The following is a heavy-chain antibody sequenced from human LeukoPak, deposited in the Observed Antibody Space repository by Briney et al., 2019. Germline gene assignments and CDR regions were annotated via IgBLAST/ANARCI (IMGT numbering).Heavy chain of an antibody. CDR2: MYYSGSP. CDR1: GVPISSSSYY. Sequence: SETLSLTCTVSGVPISSSSYYWGWVRQPPGKGLEWIGYMYYSGSPHFNPSLKSRVNISVNTSKNQFSLKMSSVTAADTAGYFCARGGPPGYYYDYYMDVWGKGTTVTISS. V-gene: IGHV4-61*05. CDR3: ARGGPPGYYYDYYMDV. J-gene: IGHJ6*03.